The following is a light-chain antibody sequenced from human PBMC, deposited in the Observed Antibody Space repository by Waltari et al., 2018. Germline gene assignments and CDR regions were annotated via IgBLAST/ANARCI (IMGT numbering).Light chain of an antibody. V-gene: IGKV3-11*01. CDR1: QSVSSY. CDR2: DAF. Sequence: EIVLTQSPATLSLSPGERATLSCRASQSVSSYLAWYQQKAGQAPRLLIYDAFNRATGIPARFSGSGSGTDFTLTISSLEPEDFAVYYCQQRSDWPILTFGGGTKVGIK. J-gene: IGKJ4*01. CDR3: QQRSDWPILT.